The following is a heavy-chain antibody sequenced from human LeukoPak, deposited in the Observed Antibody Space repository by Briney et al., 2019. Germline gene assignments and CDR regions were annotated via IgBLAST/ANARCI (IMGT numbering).Heavy chain of an antibody. D-gene: IGHD6-19*01. V-gene: IGHV3-30*18. CDR3: AKELTRPNRPVAGLNY. CDR2: ISYDGSNK. J-gene: IGHJ4*02. CDR1: GFTFSAYG. Sequence: GRSLRLSCAASGFTFSAYGMHWVRQAPGKGLEWVAIISYDGSNKYYPDYVKGRFTISRDDSKNTLYLQMNSLSTGDTAVYYCAKELTRPNRPVAGLNYWGQGTLVTVSS.